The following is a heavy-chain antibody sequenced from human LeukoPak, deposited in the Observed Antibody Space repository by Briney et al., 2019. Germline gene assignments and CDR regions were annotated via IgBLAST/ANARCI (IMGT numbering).Heavy chain of an antibody. V-gene: IGHV1-18*01. D-gene: IGHD1-14*01. CDR1: GYTFTSYG. Sequence: ASVKVSCKASGYTFTSYGISWVRQAPGQGLKWMGLIRGNNCNTNYAQKLQGRVTMTTDTSTSTAYMELRSLRSDDTAVYYCARNRPHDYWGQGTLVTVSS. CDR2: IRGNNCNT. CDR3: ARNRPHDY. J-gene: IGHJ4*02.